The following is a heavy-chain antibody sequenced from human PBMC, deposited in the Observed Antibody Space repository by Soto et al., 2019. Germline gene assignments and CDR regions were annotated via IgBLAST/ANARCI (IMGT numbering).Heavy chain of an antibody. D-gene: IGHD3-10*01. CDR1: GFAVSANY. J-gene: IGHJ4*02. V-gene: IGHV3-53*02. CDR2: IYSDGTT. CDR3: AKARSQRGFLPGY. Sequence: EVQLVETGGGLIQPGGSLRLSCAASGFAVSANYLSWARQAPGKGLQWVSLIYSDGTTFYADSVKGRFTISRDSSKNTVYLQMNSLRAEDTAVYYCAKARSQRGFLPGYWGQGTLVTVSS.